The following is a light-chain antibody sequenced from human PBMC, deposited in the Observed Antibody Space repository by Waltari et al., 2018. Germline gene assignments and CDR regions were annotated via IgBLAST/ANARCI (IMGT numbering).Light chain of an antibody. CDR1: NSNIGRNS. Sequence: QSVLTQPPSASGNPGQTVPISCSGGNSNIGRNSVDWYQQFPGTAPTLLSSGRTRRPSGVPDRFSGSKSGTSASLAISGVRAEDEADDYCATWDESLNGVVIGGGTKLSVL. J-gene: IGLJ3*02. CDR2: GRT. CDR3: ATWDESLNGVV. V-gene: IGLV1-47*01.